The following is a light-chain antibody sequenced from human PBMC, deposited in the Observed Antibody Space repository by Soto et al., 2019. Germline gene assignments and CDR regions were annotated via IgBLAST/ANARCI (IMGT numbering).Light chain of an antibody. V-gene: IGKV3-11*01. CDR3: QHRSNWPPT. CDR1: QSVSSY. J-gene: IGKJ2*01. Sequence: EIVLTQSPATLSLSPGERATLSCRASQSVSSYLAWYQQKPGQAPRLLIYDASNRATGIPARFSGSGSGTVFTLTISSLAPEDFAFYYCQHRSNWPPTFGQGTQLEIK. CDR2: DAS.